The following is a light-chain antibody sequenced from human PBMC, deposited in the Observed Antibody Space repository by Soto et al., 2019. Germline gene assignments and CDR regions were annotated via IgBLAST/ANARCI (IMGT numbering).Light chain of an antibody. CDR3: QQRSDWPRT. Sequence: EIVLPQSPATLSLSPGERATLSCRASQSVSSYLAWYQQNPGQAHRLLIYDASNRATGIPARFSGSGSGTDFTLTISSLEPEEFAVYYCQQRSDWPRTFGQGTRLEIK. CDR1: QSVSSY. CDR2: DAS. V-gene: IGKV3-11*01. J-gene: IGKJ5*01.